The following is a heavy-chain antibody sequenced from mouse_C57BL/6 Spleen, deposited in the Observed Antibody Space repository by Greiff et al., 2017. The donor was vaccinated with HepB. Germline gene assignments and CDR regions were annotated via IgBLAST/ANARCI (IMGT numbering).Heavy chain of an antibody. CDR3: ASIKYFDY. Sequence: EVMLVESGGDLVKPGGSLKLSCAASGFTFSSYGMSWVRQTPDKRLEWVATISSGGSYTYYPDSVKGRFTISRDNAKTTLYLQMSSLKSEDTAMYYCASIKYFDYWGQGTTLTVSS. V-gene: IGHV5-6*01. J-gene: IGHJ2*01. CDR1: GFTFSSYG. D-gene: IGHD1-3*01. CDR2: ISSGGSYT.